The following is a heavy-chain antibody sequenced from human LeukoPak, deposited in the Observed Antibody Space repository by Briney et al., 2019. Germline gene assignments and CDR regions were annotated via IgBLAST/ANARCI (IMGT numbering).Heavy chain of an antibody. CDR1: GFTFSSYA. V-gene: IGHV3-23*01. CDR3: AKDSPPGIVAHYYYYVDV. Sequence: GGSLRLSCAASGFTFSSYAMSWVRQAPGKGLEWVSAISGSGGSTYYADSVKGRFTISRDNSKNTLYLQMNSLRAEDTAVYYCAKDSPPGIVAHYYYYVDVWGKGTTVTVSS. J-gene: IGHJ6*03. CDR2: ISGSGGST. D-gene: IGHD2-15*01.